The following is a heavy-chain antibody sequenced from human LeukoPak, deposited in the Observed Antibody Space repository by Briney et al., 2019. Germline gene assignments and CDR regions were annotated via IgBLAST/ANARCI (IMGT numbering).Heavy chain of an antibody. CDR2: IFYSGTT. V-gene: IGHV4-31*03. J-gene: IGHJ4*02. D-gene: IGHD4-17*01. CDR1: GGSISSGGYY. CDR3: ARYGAPFDS. Sequence: SQTLSLTSTVSGGSISSGGYYWRWIRQHPGKGLEFIGYIFYSGTTYYNPSLKSRVSISLDTSLNQFSLKVISVTAADTAVYYCARYGAPFDSWGQGTLVTVSS.